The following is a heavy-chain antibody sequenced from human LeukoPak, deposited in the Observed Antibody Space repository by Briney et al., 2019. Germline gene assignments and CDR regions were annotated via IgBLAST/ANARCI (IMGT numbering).Heavy chain of an antibody. D-gene: IGHD4/OR15-4a*01. CDR3: VRQRLWSDL. Sequence: SETLSLTCTVSGYSVSSGFYWGWIRQPPGKGLEWIGNVHYDGYSYYNPSLRGRVSISIDTSKKQFALNVNSLTAADTAVYYCVRQRLWSDLWGQGALVIVSS. V-gene: IGHV4-38-2*02. CDR1: GYSVSSGFY. CDR2: VHYDGYS. J-gene: IGHJ5*02.